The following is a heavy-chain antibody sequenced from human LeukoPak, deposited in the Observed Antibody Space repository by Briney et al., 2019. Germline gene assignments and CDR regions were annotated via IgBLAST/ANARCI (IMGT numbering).Heavy chain of an antibody. CDR1: GGSISSYY. CDR2: IYYSGST. D-gene: IGHD3-9*01. V-gene: IGHV4-59*01. CDR3: ARVLRYFDWSRLIDY. J-gene: IGHJ4*02. Sequence: SETLSLTCTVSGGSISSYYWSWIRQPPGKGLEWIGYIYYSGSTNYNPSLKSRVTISVDTSKNQFSLKLSSVTAADTAVYYCARVLRYFDWSRLIDYWGQGTLVTVSS.